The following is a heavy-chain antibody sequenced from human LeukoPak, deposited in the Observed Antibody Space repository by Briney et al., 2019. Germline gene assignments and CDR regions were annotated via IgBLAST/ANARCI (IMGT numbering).Heavy chain of an antibody. CDR3: ARDPRRNGISTGYYMDV. CDR2: INPRGGST. CDR1: GYTFTSYY. J-gene: IGHJ6*03. V-gene: IGHV1-46*01. D-gene: IGHD3-9*01. Sequence: ASVKVSCKASGYTFTSYYMHWVRQAPGQGREWMGIINPRGGSTSYAQKFQGRVTMTRDTSTSTVYMELSSLRSEDTAVYYCARDPRRNGISTGYYMDVWGKGTTVTISS.